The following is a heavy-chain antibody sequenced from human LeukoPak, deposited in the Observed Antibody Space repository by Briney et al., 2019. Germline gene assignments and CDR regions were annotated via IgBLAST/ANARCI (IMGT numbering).Heavy chain of an antibody. V-gene: IGHV1-2*02. CDR1: GYSFTDYD. CDR2: INPNSGGT. J-gene: IGHJ5*02. D-gene: IGHD2-21*01. CDR3: ARADRLDGGPYLIGP. Sequence: GASVKVSCKTSGYSFTDYDMHWVRQAPGQGLEWMGWINPNSGGTSSAPKFQGRVTMTRDTSITTVYMEVSWLTSDDTAIYYCARADRLDGGPYLIGPWGQGTLVTVSS.